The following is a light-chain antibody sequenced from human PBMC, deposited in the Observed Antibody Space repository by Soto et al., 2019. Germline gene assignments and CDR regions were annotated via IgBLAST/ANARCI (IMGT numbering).Light chain of an antibody. J-gene: IGLJ2*01. CDR3: SSYAGIKNVL. V-gene: IGLV2-8*01. CDR2: EVN. Sequence: QSALTQPPSASGSSGQSVTISCTGTSSDVGGYNYVSWYQQHPGKAPKLMIYEVNKRPSGVPDRFSGSKSGNTASLTVSGLGADDEADYCCSSYAGIKNVLFGGGTKLTVL. CDR1: SSDVGGYNY.